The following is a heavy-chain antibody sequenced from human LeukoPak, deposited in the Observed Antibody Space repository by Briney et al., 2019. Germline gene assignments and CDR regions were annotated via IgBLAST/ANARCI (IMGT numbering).Heavy chain of an antibody. J-gene: IGHJ3*02. V-gene: IGHV3-53*01. CDR3: ARLADSSGYFPDAFDI. Sequence: GGSLRLSCAASGLTVSSNYMSWVRQAPGQGLAWVSVIYSGGSTYYADSVKGRFTISRDNSKNTLYLQMNSLRAEDTAVYYCARLADSSGYFPDAFDIWGQGTMVTVSS. D-gene: IGHD3-22*01. CDR2: IYSGGST. CDR1: GLTVSSNY.